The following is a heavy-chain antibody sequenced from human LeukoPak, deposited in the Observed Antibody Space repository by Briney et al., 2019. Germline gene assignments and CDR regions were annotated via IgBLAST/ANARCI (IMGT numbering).Heavy chain of an antibody. V-gene: IGHV3-23*01. CDR1: GFTFSSYA. D-gene: IGHD4-11*01. J-gene: IGHJ6*02. CDR2: IGSKT. CDR3: ARTTSPSPYGMDV. Sequence: GGSLRLSCAASGFTFSSYAMSWVRQAPGKGLEWVSAIGSKTYYADSVKGRFTISRDNSKDTLYLQMDSLRAEDTAVYYCARTTSPSPYGMDVWGQGTTVTVSS.